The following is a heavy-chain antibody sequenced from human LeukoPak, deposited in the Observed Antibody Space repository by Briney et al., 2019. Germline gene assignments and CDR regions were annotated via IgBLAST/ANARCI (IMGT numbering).Heavy chain of an antibody. V-gene: IGHV3-20*04. Sequence: PGGSLRLSCAASGLTFDDYGMSWVRQGPGKGLDWVSAINWNGDSTGYADSVRGRFTISRDNAKNSLYLQMNSLRAEDTALYYCARCSRSSTDCYSEFDIWGQGTMVTVSS. CDR1: GLTFDDYG. CDR3: ARCSRSSTDCYSEFDI. CDR2: INWNGDST. J-gene: IGHJ3*02. D-gene: IGHD2-2*02.